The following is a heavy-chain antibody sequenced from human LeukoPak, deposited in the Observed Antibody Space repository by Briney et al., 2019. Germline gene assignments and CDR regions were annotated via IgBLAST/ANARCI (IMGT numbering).Heavy chain of an antibody. CDR1: GYTFTSYG. Sequence: ASVKVSCKASGYTFTSYGISWVRQAPGQGLEWMRWISAYNSNTNYAQKLQRRVTMTTDTSTSTAYMELRSLRSDDAAVYYCARDSEDWFDPWGQGTLVSVSS. J-gene: IGHJ5*02. D-gene: IGHD3-10*01. V-gene: IGHV1-18*01. CDR3: ARDSEDWFDP. CDR2: ISAYNSNT.